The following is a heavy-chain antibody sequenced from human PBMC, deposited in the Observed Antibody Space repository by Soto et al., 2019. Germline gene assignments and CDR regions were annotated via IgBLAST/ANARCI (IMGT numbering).Heavy chain of an antibody. J-gene: IGHJ5*02. V-gene: IGHV1-18*04. CDR3: ARDFVPRVLEWFHWWFDP. CDR1: GYTFTSYG. Sequence: ASVKVSCKASGYTFTSYGISWVRQAPGQGLEWMGCISAYNGNTNYAQKLQGRVTMTTDTSTRTAYMELRSLRSDDTPVYYCARDFVPRVLEWFHWWFDPWGQGTLVTVSS. CDR2: ISAYNGNT. D-gene: IGHD3-3*01.